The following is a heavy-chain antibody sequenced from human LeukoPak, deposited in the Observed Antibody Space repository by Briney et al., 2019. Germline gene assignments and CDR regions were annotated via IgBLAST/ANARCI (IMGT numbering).Heavy chain of an antibody. V-gene: IGHV3-66*02. CDR2: IYSGGST. CDR3: ARDPTVPDYYYYGMDV. D-gene: IGHD4-17*01. J-gene: IGHJ6*02. Sequence: GGSLRLSCAASGFTVSSNYMSWVRQAPGKGVGWVSVIYSGGSTYYADSVKGRFTISRDNSKNTLYLQMNSLRAEDTAVYYCARDPTVPDYYYYGMDVWGQGTTVTVSS. CDR1: GFTVSSNY.